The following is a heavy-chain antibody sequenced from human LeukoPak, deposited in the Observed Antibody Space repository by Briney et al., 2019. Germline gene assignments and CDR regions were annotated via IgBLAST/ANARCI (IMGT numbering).Heavy chain of an antibody. V-gene: IGHV3-48*03. J-gene: IGHJ3*02. Sequence: GGSLRLSCAASGFTFSSYEMNWVRQAPGKGLEWVSYISSSGSTIYYADSVKGRFTISRDNAKNSLYLQMNSLRAEDTAVYYCARGTRVTMILTAFDIWGQGTMVTVSS. CDR2: ISSSGSTI. CDR1: GFTFSSYE. D-gene: IGHD3-22*01. CDR3: ARGTRVTMILTAFDI.